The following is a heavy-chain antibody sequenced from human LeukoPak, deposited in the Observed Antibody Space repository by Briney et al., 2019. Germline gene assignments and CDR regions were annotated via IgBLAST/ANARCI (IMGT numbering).Heavy chain of an antibody. CDR1: GYRFTTNW. CDR3: ASPQMVHY. CDR2: IYPGDSDT. V-gene: IGHV5-51*01. Sequence: GESLKISCMASGYRFTTNWIGWVRQMPGKGLEWMGIIYPGDSDTRYSPSFQGQVTISADKTISTAYLQWSSLKASDTAMYYCASPQMVHYWGQGALVTVSS. D-gene: IGHD3-10*01. J-gene: IGHJ4*02.